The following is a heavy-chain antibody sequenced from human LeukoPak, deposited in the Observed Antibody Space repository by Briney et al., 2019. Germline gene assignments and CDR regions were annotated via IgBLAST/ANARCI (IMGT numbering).Heavy chain of an antibody. CDR2: IYHSGST. Sequence: PGGSLRLSCAASGFTFSNYGMHWVRQPPGKGLEWIGEIYHSGSTNYNPSLKSRVTISVDKSKNQFSLKLSSVTAADTAVYYCARVSIVGATGPNYWGQGTLVTVSS. CDR3: ARVSIVGATGPNY. D-gene: IGHD1-26*01. V-gene: IGHV4-4*02. CDR1: GFTFSNYG. J-gene: IGHJ4*02.